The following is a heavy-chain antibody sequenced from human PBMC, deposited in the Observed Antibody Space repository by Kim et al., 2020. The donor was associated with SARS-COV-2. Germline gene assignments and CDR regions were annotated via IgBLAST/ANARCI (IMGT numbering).Heavy chain of an antibody. CDR3: VRGRAGVVPSPILGLGPHYEPSALDV. J-gene: IGHJ6*02. V-gene: IGHV4-34*01. CDR1: VGSFSGYH. Sequence: SETLSLRCAVYVGSFSGYHWNWIRQPPGRGLEWVGEIDHTGAITYNPSLKGRAAISVDRSKNQTSLQLSSVTAADTAVYFWVRGRAGVVPSPILGLGPHYEPSALDVWGQGTTVTVSS. D-gene: IGHD3-10*01. CDR2: IDHTGAI.